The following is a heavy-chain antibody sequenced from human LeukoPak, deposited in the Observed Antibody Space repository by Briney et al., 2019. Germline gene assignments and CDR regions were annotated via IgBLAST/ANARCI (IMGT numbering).Heavy chain of an antibody. CDR1: GFTFTSYW. J-gene: IGHJ4*02. D-gene: IGHD5-18*01. V-gene: IGHV3-7*05. CDR2: IKQGGSEK. CDR3: ARIGGYCYGPGY. Sequence: SGESLRLSCAASGFTFTSYWMSWVRQAPGKGLEWVANIKQGGSEKYYVDSVKGRFTISRDNAKNSLYLQMNSLRAEDTALYYCARIGGYCYGPGYWGQGTLVTVSS.